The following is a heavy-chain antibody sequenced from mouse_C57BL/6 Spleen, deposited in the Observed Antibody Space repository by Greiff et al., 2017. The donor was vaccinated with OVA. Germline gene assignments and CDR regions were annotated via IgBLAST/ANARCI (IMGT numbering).Heavy chain of an antibody. CDR2: IDPSDSYT. J-gene: IGHJ2*01. CDR3: ASGGYAYYFDY. D-gene: IGHD2-2*01. CDR1: GYTFTSYW. Sequence: QVQLQQPGAELVKPGASVKLSCKASGYTFTSYWMHWVKQRPGQGLEWIGEIDPSDSYTNYNQKFKGKSTLTVDKSSSTAYMQLSSLTSEDSAVYYCASGGYAYYFDYWGQGTTLTVSS. V-gene: IGHV1-69*01.